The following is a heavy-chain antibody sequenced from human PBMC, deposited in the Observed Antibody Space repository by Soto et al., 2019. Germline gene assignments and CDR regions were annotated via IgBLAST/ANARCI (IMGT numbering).Heavy chain of an antibody. CDR2: IIPIFGTA. V-gene: IGHV1-69*01. CDR3: ARDGGRHSGGIDY. D-gene: IGHD1-26*01. J-gene: IGHJ4*02. Sequence: QVQLVQSGAEVKKPGSSVKVSCKASGGTFSSYSINWVRQAPGQGLEWMGEIIPIFGTANYAQKFQGRVTMTADEATSTAYMEVSSRRSEDTAVYYCARDGGRHSGGIDYWGQGTVVTVS. CDR1: GGTFSSYS.